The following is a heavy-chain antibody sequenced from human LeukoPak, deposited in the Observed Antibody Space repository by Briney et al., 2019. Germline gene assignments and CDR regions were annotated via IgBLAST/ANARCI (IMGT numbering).Heavy chain of an antibody. D-gene: IGHD3-10*01. Sequence: SETLSLTCAVYGGSFSSYYWTWIRQPPGKGLEWIGEINHSGSTNYNPSLKSRVTISVDTSKNQFSLKLSSVTAADTAVYYCARQKWITMVRGVINWFDPWGQGTLVTVSS. V-gene: IGHV4-34*01. CDR1: GGSFSSYY. J-gene: IGHJ5*02. CDR2: INHSGST. CDR3: ARQKWITMVRGVINWFDP.